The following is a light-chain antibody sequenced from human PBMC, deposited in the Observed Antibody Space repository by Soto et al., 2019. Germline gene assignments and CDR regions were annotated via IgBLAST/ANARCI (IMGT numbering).Light chain of an antibody. V-gene: IGLV2-23*01. J-gene: IGLJ3*02. CDR3: CSYAGSSTSWM. CDR1: SSDAGNYNF. CDR2: EDS. Sequence: QSALTQPASVSGSPGQSITISCTGTSSDAGNYNFVSWYQQHPGKAPKVIIYEDSTRPSGVSNRISGSKSGNTASLTISGLQAEDEADYYCCSYAGSSTSWMFGGGTKLTVL.